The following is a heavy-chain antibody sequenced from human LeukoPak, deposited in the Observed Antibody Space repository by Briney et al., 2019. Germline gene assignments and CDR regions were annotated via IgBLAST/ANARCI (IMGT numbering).Heavy chain of an antibody. J-gene: IGHJ6*02. D-gene: IGHD1-26*01. CDR2: IRSKAYGGTT. CDR3: TRVRELLGEFDYYYGMDV. V-gene: IGHV3-49*03. CDR1: GFTFDDYA. Sequence: PGRSLRLSCTASGFTFDDYAMSWFRQAPGKGLEWVGFIRSKAYGGTTEYAASVKGRFTISRDDSKSIAYLQMNSLKTEDTAVYYCTRVRELLGEFDYYYGMDVWGQGTTVTVSS.